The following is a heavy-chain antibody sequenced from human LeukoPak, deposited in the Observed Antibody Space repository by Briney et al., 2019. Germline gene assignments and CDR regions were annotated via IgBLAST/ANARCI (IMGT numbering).Heavy chain of an antibody. CDR2: INHSGST. CDR1: GGSFRGYY. J-gene: IGHJ4*02. Sequence: PSETLSLTCAVYGGSFRGYYWSWIRQPPGKGLEWIGEINHSGSTNYNTSLKSRVTISVDTSKNQFSLKLSSVTASDTAVYYCARGGTYYYDSSGYYYFDYWGQGTLVTVSS. V-gene: IGHV4-34*01. D-gene: IGHD3-22*01. CDR3: ARGGTYYYDSSGYYYFDY.